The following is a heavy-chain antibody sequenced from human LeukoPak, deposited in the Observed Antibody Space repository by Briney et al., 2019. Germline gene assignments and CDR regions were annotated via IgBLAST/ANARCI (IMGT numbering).Heavy chain of an antibody. CDR1: GGSISSYY. V-gene: IGHV4-59*08. CDR2: IYYSGST. CDR3: ARHRRNYDILTGYYYDAFDI. J-gene: IGHJ3*02. Sequence: SETLSLTCTVSGGSISSYYWSWIRQPPGKGLEWIGYIYYSGSTNYNPSLKSRVTISVDTSKNQFSLKLSSVPAADTAVYYCARHRRNYDILTGYYYDAFDIWGQGTMVTVSS. D-gene: IGHD3-9*01.